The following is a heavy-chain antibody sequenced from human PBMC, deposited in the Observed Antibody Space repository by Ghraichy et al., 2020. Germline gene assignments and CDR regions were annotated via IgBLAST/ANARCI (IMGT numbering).Heavy chain of an antibody. Sequence: SETLSLTCTVSGGSISSYYWSWIRQPPGKGLEWIGYIYYSGSTNYNPSLKSRVTISVDTSKNQFSLKLSSVTAADTAVYYCARGVGREPPVYDFWSGYYYYYYYYMDVWGKGTTVTVSS. CDR2: IYYSGST. V-gene: IGHV4-59*01. CDR3: ARGVGREPPVYDFWSGYYYYYYYYMDV. CDR1: GGSISSYY. J-gene: IGHJ6*03. D-gene: IGHD3-3*01.